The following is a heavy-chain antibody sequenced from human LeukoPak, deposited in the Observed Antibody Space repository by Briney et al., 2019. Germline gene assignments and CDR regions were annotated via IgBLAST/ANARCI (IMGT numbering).Heavy chain of an antibody. V-gene: IGHV4-59*01. J-gene: IGHJ4*02. CDR3: ARGNSIAVAGNY. CDR1: GGSISSYY. Sequence: SETLSLTXTVSGGSISSYYWSWIRQPPGKGLEWIGYTYYSGSTNYNPSLKSRVTISVDTSKNQFSLKLSSVTAADTAVYYCARGNSIAVAGNYWGQGTLVTVSS. D-gene: IGHD6-19*01. CDR2: TYYSGST.